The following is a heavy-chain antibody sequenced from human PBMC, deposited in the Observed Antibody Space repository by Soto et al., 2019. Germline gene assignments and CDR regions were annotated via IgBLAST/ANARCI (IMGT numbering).Heavy chain of an antibody. CDR3: ARHGPSYYYDSSGYDGMDV. V-gene: IGHV5-10-1*01. Sequence: GESLKISCKGSGYSFAGYWITWVRQKPGKGLEWMGRIDPSDSQTYYSPSFRGHVTISVTKSITTVFLQWSSLRASDTAMYYCARHGPSYYYDSSGYDGMDVWGQGTTVTVSS. D-gene: IGHD3-22*01. CDR1: GYSFAGYW. CDR2: IDPSDSQT. J-gene: IGHJ6*02.